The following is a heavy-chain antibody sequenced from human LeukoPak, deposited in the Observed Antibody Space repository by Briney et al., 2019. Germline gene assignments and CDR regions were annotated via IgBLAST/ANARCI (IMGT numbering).Heavy chain of an antibody. Sequence: TGGSLSLLCAVSGFPLSRNYVSWVRQAPGKGLEWVSVIYSDGSTYYVDSVKGRFTISRQSSENTLYLQMNSLRAEDTAVDYCARGYSSDWSFGDWGRGTLVTVSS. D-gene: IGHD6-19*01. V-gene: IGHV3-53*04. J-gene: IGHJ4*02. CDR1: GFPLSRNY. CDR3: ARGYSSDWSFGD. CDR2: IYSDGST.